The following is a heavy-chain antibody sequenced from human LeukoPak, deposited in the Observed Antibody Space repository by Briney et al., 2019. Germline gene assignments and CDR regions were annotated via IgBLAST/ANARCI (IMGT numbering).Heavy chain of an antibody. D-gene: IGHD3-22*01. CDR1: GGSISSGGHY. CDR3: ARGDYYDSSGYYSPVPVDY. J-gene: IGHJ4*02. V-gene: IGHV4-30-4*08. CDR2: IYYSGST. Sequence: SQTLSLTCTVSGGSISSGGHYWSWIRQHPGKGLEWIGYIYYSGSTYYNPSLKSRVTISVDTSKNQFSLKLSSVTAADTAVYYCARGDYYDSSGYYSPVPVDYWGQGTLVTVSS.